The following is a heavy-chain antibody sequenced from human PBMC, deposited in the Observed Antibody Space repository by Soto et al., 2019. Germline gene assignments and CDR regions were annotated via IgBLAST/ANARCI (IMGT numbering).Heavy chain of an antibody. CDR3: AKVKSYIVVVSGPDYGMDV. D-gene: IGHD2-21*02. CDR1: GFTFSSYG. CDR2: ISYDGSNK. J-gene: IGHJ6*02. Sequence: QSGGSLRLSCAASGFTFSSYGMHWVRQAPGKGLEWVAVISYDGSNKYYADSVKGRFTTSRDNSKNTLYLQMNSLRAEDTAVYYCAKVKSYIVVVSGPDYGMDVWGQGTTVTVSS. V-gene: IGHV3-30*18.